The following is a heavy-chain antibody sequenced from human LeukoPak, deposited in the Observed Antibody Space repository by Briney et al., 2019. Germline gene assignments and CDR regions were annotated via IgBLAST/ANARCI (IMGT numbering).Heavy chain of an antibody. CDR1: GGSISSSSYY. Sequence: PSETLSLTCTVSGGSISSSSYYWGWIRQPPGKGLEWIGYIYYSGSTNYNPSLKSRVTISVDTSKNQFSLKLSSVTAADTAVYYCARQKRRLYCSSTSCYRQKQYYYYYYMDVWGKGTTVTVSS. V-gene: IGHV4-61*05. CDR3: ARQKRRLYCSSTSCYRQKQYYYYYYMDV. CDR2: IYYSGST. J-gene: IGHJ6*03. D-gene: IGHD2-2*01.